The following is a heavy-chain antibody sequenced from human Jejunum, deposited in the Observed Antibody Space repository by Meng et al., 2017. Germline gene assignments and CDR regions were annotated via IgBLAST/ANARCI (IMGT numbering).Heavy chain of an antibody. J-gene: IGHJ1*01. V-gene: IGHV4-4*02. D-gene: IGHD2-8*01. CDR1: GDSISSSYW. CDR2: IYHSGTT. CDR3: ARDFEALNGV. Sequence: QVQLEDSGPGLVKPWGTQSLTGAVSGDSISSSYWWSWVRQSPGKGLEWIGEIYHSGTTNYNPSLKSRVTLSVDKSKNQFSLNLSSVTAADTAVYFCARDFEALNGVWGQGTLVTVSS.